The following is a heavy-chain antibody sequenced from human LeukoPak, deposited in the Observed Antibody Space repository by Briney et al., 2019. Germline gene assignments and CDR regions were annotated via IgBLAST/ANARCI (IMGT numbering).Heavy chain of an antibody. V-gene: IGHV3-7*01. D-gene: IGHD1-14*01. CDR2: IKQDGSEK. J-gene: IGHJ4*02. CDR1: GFTFTSHW. CDR3: ARLSVGKIDY. Sequence: GGSLRLSCAASGFTFTSHWMSWFRQAPGKGLEWVANIKQDGSEKYYVDSMKGRFTISRDNAKNSLHLQMNSLRAEDTAVYFCARLSVGKIDYWRQGTLVTVSS.